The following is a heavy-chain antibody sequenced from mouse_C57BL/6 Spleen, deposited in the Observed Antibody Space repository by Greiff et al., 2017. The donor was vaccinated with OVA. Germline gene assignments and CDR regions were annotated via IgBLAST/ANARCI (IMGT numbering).Heavy chain of an antibody. J-gene: IGHJ1*03. V-gene: IGHV1-80*01. CDR3: ARSAAGYWYFDV. CDR1: GYAFSSYW. CDR2: IYPGDGDT. D-gene: IGHD6-1*01. Sequence: QVQLQQSGAALVKPGASVKISCKASGYAFSSYWLNWVQQRPGKGLEWIGQIYPGDGDTNYNGKFKGKATLTADKSSSTAYMQLSSLTSEDSAVYFCARSAAGYWYFDVWGTGTTVTVSS.